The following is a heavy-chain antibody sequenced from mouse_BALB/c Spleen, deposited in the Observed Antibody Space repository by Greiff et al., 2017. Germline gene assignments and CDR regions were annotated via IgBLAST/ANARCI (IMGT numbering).Heavy chain of an antibody. CDR2: IDPSDSYT. CDR3: ARRGYFDY. CDR1: GYTFTSYW. V-gene: IGHV1-69*02. Sequence: QVQLQQPGAELVKPGASVKLSCKASGYTFTSYWMHWVKQRPGQGLEWIGEIDPSDSYTNYNQKFKGKATLTVDKSSSTAYMQLSSLTSEDSAVYYCARRGYFDYWGQGTTLTVSS. J-gene: IGHJ2*01.